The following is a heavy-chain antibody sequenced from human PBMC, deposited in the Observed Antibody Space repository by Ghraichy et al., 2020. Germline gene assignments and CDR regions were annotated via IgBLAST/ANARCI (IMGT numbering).Heavy chain of an antibody. D-gene: IGHD3-22*01. J-gene: IGHJ4*02. V-gene: IGHV4-61*01. CDR1: GGSVSSGSYY. CDR2: IYYSGST. CDR3: ARAEGITYYYDSSGQITPFDY. Sequence: SETLSLTCTVSGGSVSSGSYYWSWIRQPPGKGLEWIGYIYYSGSTNYNPSLKSRVTISVDTSKNQFSLKLSSVTAADTAVYYCARAEGITYYYDSSGQITPFDYWGQGTLVTVSS.